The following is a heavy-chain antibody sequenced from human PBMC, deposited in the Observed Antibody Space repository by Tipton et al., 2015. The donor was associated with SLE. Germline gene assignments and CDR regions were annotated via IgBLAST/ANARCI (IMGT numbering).Heavy chain of an antibody. Sequence: QLVQSGAEVKKPGASVKVSCKASGYPFIAFFMHWVRQAPGQPLEWMGWINSDGGGTNYARKFQGRVTMTRDTSISTAYMELSRLRSDDTAVYYCARSVGARAFNIWGQGTMVTVSS. V-gene: IGHV1-2*02. J-gene: IGHJ3*02. CDR2: INSDGGGT. D-gene: IGHD1-26*01. CDR3: ARSVGARAFNI. CDR1: GYPFIAFF.